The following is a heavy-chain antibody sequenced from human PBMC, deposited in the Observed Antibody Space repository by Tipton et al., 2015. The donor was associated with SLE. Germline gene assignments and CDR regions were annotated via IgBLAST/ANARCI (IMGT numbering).Heavy chain of an antibody. J-gene: IGHJ4*02. V-gene: IGHV4-59*12. Sequence: TLSLTCTVSGGSISGSSWSWIRQPPGKGLEWIGYSSHSGRSNYNSSLRSRVTISLDMSKNQFSLKLSSVTAADTAVYYCARDEYRYDGTGYHLLGHFDYWGQGTLVTVSS. CDR3: ARDEYRYDGTGYHLLGHFDY. CDR1: GGSISGSS. D-gene: IGHD3-22*01. CDR2: SSHSGRS.